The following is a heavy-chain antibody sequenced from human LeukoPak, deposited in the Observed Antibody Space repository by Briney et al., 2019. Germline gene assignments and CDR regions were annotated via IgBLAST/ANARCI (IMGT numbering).Heavy chain of an antibody. V-gene: IGHV5-51*01. Sequence: PGESLKISCKGSGYSFTSYWIGWVRQMPGKGLEWMGIIYPGDSDTRYSPSFQRQVTISADKSISTAYLQWSSLKASDTAMYYCARRETDYVWGSYHYYFDYWGQGTLVTVSS. D-gene: IGHD3-16*01. J-gene: IGHJ4*02. CDR1: GYSFTSYW. CDR3: ARRETDYVWGSYHYYFDY. CDR2: IYPGDSDT.